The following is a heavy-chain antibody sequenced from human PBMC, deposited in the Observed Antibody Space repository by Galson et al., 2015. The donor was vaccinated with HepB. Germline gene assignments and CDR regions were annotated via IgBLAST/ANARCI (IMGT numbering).Heavy chain of an antibody. J-gene: IGHJ5*02. CDR2: ISWNSGSI. CDR3: AKDPEYSSGWS. D-gene: IGHD6-19*01. Sequence: SLRLSCAASGFTFSSYSMNWVRQAPGKGLEWVSGISWNSGSIDYADSVKGRFTISRDNAKNSLYLQMNSLRAEDTALYYCAKDPEYSSGWSWGQGTLVTVSS. V-gene: IGHV3-9*01. CDR1: GFTFSSYS.